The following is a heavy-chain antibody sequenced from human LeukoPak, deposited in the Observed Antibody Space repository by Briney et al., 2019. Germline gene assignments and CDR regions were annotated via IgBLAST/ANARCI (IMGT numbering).Heavy chain of an antibody. Sequence: SETLSLTCTVSGGSVSSYYWSWIRQPPGKGLEWIGYIYYSGSTNYNPSLKSRVTISVDTSKNQFSLKLSSVTAADTAVYYCARGTVAGNYYYYGMDVWGQGTTVTVSS. CDR3: ARGTVAGNYYYYGMDV. CDR1: GGSVSSYY. J-gene: IGHJ6*02. D-gene: IGHD6-19*01. V-gene: IGHV4-59*02. CDR2: IYYSGST.